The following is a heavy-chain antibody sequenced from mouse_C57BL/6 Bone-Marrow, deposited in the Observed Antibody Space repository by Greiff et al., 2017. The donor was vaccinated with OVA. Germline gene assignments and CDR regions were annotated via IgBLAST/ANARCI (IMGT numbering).Heavy chain of an antibody. D-gene: IGHD2-3*01. CDR1: GFTFSDYG. CDR3: ARKSRWLLPYYYAMDY. J-gene: IGHJ4*01. CDR2: ISSGSSTI. Sequence: EVKLMESGGGLVKPGGSLKLSCAASGFTFSDYGMHWVRQAPEKGLEWVAYISSGSSTIYYADTVKGRFTISRDNAKNTLFLQMTSLRSEDTAMYYCARKSRWLLPYYYAMDYWGQGTSVTVSS. V-gene: IGHV5-17*01.